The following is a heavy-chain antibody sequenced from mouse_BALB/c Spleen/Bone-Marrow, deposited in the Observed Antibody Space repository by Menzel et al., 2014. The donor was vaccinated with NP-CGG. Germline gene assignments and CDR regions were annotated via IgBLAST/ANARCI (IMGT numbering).Heavy chain of an antibody. CDR2: IDPANGNT. Sequence: EVKLQESGAELVKPGASVKLPCTASGFNIXDTYMHWVKQRPEQGLEWIGRIDPANGNTKYDPKFQGKATITADTSSNTAYLQLSSLTSEDTAVYYCARWEYYAMDYWGQGTSVTVSS. CDR1: GFNIXDTY. V-gene: IGHV14-3*02. J-gene: IGHJ4*01. CDR3: ARWEYYAMDY. D-gene: IGHD4-1*01.